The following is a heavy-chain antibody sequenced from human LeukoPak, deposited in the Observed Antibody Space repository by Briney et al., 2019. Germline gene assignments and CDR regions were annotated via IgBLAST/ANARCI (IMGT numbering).Heavy chain of an antibody. CDR2: MSNDGN. J-gene: IGHJ4*02. Sequence: GGSLRLSCAASGFTFSSYTMHWVRQAPGKGLEWVAVMSNDGNYYADSEKGRFTISRDNSKNTLYLQMNSLRPEDTAVYYCARDGGGGGSYPDYRGQGTLVTVSS. CDR1: GFTFSSYT. CDR3: ARDGGGGGSYPDY. V-gene: IGHV3-30*04. D-gene: IGHD1-26*01.